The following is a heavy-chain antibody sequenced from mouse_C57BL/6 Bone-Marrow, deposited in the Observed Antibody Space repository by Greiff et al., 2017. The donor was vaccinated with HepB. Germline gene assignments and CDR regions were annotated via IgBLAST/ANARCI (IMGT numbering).Heavy chain of an antibody. J-gene: IGHJ3*01. CDR1: GYTFTSYG. CDR3: ARSGIYYDYPWFAY. Sequence: VQLQQSGAELARPGASVKLSCKASGYTFTSYGISWVKQRTGQGLEWIGEIYPRSGNTYYNEKFKGKATLTADKSSSTAYMELRSLTSEDSAVYFCARSGIYYDYPWFAYWGQGTLVTVSA. V-gene: IGHV1-81*01. D-gene: IGHD2-4*01. CDR2: IYPRSGNT.